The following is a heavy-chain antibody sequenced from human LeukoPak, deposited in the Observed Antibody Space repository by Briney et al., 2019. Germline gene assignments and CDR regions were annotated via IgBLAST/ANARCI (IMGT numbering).Heavy chain of an antibody. D-gene: IGHD6-13*01. CDR3: ARGAAAGIPSRPDY. CDR1: GFTFSSYG. V-gene: IGHV3-30*03. CDR2: ISYDGSNK. J-gene: IGHJ4*02. Sequence: PGGSLRLSCAASGFTFSSYGMHWVRQAPGKGLEWVAVISYDGSNKYYADSVKGRFTISRDNSKNTLYLQMNSLRAEDTAVYYCARGAAAGIPSRPDYWGQGTLVTASS.